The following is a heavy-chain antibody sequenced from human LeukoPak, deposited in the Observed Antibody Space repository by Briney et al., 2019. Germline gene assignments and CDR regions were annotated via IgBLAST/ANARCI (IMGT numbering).Heavy chain of an antibody. J-gene: IGHJ4*02. V-gene: IGHV3-23*01. Sequence: GGSLRLSCAASVYTFSRHGMRWVPQAPGKGLEWVSGISGSGDSTYYADSVKGRSTISRDNSKNTLYLQLNSLRAEDTAVYYWVCQIWLGGNDYWGQGTLVTVSS. CDR2: ISGSGDST. D-gene: IGHD3-10*01. CDR1: VYTFSRHG. CDR3: VCQIWLGGNDY.